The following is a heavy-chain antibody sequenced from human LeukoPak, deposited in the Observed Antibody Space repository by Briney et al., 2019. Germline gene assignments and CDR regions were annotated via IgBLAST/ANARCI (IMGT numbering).Heavy chain of an antibody. Sequence: GGSLRLSCAASGFTFSSYSMNWVRQAPGKGLEWVSSISSSSTYIYYADSVKGRFTISRDNAKNSLYLQMNSLRAEDTAVYCCARTYYYDSSGCNTDYWGQGTLVTVSS. CDR1: GFTFSSYS. J-gene: IGHJ4*02. CDR2: ISSSSTYI. D-gene: IGHD3-22*01. V-gene: IGHV3-21*01. CDR3: ARTYYYDSSGCNTDY.